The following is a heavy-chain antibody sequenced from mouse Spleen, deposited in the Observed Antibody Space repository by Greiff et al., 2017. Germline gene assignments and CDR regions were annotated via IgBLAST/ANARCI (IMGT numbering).Heavy chain of an antibody. CDR2: ISYDGSN. D-gene: IGHD1-1*02. J-gene: IGHJ2*01. V-gene: IGHV3-6*01. CDR1: GYSITSGYY. CDR3: ARDGSPFDY. Sequence: EVKLVESGPGLVNPSQSLSLTCSVTGYSITSGYYWNWIRQFPGNKLEWMGYISYDGSNNYNPSLKNRISITRDTSKNQFFLKLNSVTTEDTATYYCARDGSPFDYWGQGTTLTVSS.